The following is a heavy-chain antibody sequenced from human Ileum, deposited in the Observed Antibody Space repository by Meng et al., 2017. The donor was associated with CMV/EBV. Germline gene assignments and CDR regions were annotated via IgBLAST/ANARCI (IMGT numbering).Heavy chain of an antibody. J-gene: IGHJ4*02. CDR3: ARKYTYFDY. V-gene: IGHV4-34*01. CDR2: INHSGST. CDR1: GGSFSGYY. D-gene: IGHD1-1*01. Sequence: LRLSCAVYGGSFSGYYWSWIRQPPGKGLEWIGEINHSGSTNYNPSLKSRVTISVDTSKNQFSLKLSSVTAADTAVYYCARKYTYFDYWGQGTLVTVSS.